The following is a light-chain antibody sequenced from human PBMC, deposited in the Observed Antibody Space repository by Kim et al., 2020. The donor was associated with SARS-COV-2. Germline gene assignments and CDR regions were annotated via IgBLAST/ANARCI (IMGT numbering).Light chain of an antibody. CDR3: QVWDSSTAV. Sequence: VAREQADRITGGGNNIGRKNVHWYQQKPGQAPVLVIYRDTDRPSGIPERFSGSNSGNTATLTISRAQAGDEADYYCQVWDSSTAVFGGGTQLTVL. CDR2: RDT. CDR1: NIGRKN. J-gene: IGLJ3*02. V-gene: IGLV3-9*01.